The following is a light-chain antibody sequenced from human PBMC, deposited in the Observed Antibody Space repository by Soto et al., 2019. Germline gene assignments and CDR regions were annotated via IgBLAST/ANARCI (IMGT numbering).Light chain of an antibody. CDR2: EVS. J-gene: IGLJ1*01. CDR3: SLYEGSNKFV. V-gene: IGLV2-8*01. Sequence: QSVLTQPPSASGSPGQSVTISCTGTSSDIGAYIYVSWYQQHPGKAPKLMISEVSRRPSGVPERFSGSKSGNTASLAVSGLQADDEAHYYCSLYEGSNKFVFGTGTKVTVL. CDR1: SSDIGAYIY.